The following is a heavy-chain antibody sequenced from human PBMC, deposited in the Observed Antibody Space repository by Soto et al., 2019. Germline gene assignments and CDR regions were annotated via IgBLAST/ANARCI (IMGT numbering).Heavy chain of an antibody. D-gene: IGHD4-4*01. CDR2: IYYSGST. V-gene: IGHV4-30-4*01. CDR1: GGSISSGDYY. Sequence: SETLSLTCTVSGGSISSGDYYWSWIRQPPGKGLEWIGYIYYSGSTYYNPSLKSRVTISVDTSKNQFSLKLSSVTAADTAVYYCAIGAVTTLGLDYWGRGTLVTVSS. J-gene: IGHJ4*02. CDR3: AIGAVTTLGLDY.